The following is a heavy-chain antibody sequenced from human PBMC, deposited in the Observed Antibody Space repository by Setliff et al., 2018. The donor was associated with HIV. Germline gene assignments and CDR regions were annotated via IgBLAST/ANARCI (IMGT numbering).Heavy chain of an antibody. CDR1: GGSISSGDYY. J-gene: IGHJ5*02. Sequence: SETLSLTCTVSGGSISSGDYYWSWIRQPPGKGLEWIGYIYYRGSTYYNPSLKSRVTLSVDPSTNQFSLRLSSVTAADTAVYFCVALSVVQTQAMELAWFEPWGQGTPVTVSS. CDR2: IYYRGST. CDR3: VALSVVQTQAMELAWFEP. D-gene: IGHD1-26*01. V-gene: IGHV4-30-4*08.